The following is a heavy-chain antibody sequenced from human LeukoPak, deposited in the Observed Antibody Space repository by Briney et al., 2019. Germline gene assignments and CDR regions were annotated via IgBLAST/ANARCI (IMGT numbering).Heavy chain of an antibody. Sequence: ASVKVSCKASGYTFTSNYIHWVRQAPGQGLEWMGMIYPRDGSTSYAQKFQGRVTMTRDTSISTAYMELSRLRSDDTAVYYCARTPRQWLVPFDYWGQGTLVTVSS. CDR1: GYTFTSNY. J-gene: IGHJ4*02. CDR2: IYPRDGST. CDR3: ARTPRQWLVPFDY. D-gene: IGHD6-19*01. V-gene: IGHV1-2*02.